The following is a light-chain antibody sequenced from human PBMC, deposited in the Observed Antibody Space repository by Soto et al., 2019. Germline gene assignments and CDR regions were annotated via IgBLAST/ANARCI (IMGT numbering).Light chain of an antibody. CDR2: GAS. V-gene: IGKV3-20*01. CDR3: QQYGSSPT. CDR1: QSVSSNY. J-gene: IGKJ1*01. Sequence: ETVLTQSPGTLSLSPGERATLSCRASQSVSSNYLAWYQQKPGQAPRLLMYGASSRATGIPGRLSGSGSGTDFALTISRLEPEDFAVYFCQQYGSSPTFGQGTKVDIK.